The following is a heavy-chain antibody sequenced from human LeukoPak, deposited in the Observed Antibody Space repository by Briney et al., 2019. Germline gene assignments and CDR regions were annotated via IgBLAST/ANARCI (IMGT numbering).Heavy chain of an antibody. CDR2: INAGSGNT. D-gene: IGHD4-17*01. Sequence: ASVKVSCKASGYTFVTYAMHWVRQAPGQRLEWMGWINAGSGNTKYSQKFQGRVTITRDTSASTAYMELSSLRSEDTAVYYCARVAVRGYGDYGGGFDYWGQGTLVTVSS. V-gene: IGHV1-3*01. CDR3: ARVAVRGYGDYGGGFDY. CDR1: GYTFVTYA. J-gene: IGHJ4*02.